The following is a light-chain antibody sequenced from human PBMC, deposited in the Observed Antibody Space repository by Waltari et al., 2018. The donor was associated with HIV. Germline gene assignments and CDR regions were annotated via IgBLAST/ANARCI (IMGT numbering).Light chain of an antibody. CDR2: EVN. J-gene: IGLJ1*01. V-gene: IGLV2-23*02. CDR1: SSDVGSYNI. Sequence: QSALTQPASVSGSPRQSITISCTGTSSDVGSYNIVSLYQKHPGKAPKLMIYEVNKRPSGVSNRFSGSKSCNTASLTISGLQAEDEADYYCCSYAGSSSYVFGSGTKVTVL. CDR3: CSYAGSSSYV.